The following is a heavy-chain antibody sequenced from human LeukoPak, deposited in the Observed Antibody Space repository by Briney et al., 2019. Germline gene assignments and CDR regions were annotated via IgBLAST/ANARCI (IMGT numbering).Heavy chain of an antibody. Sequence: SETLSLTCTVSGGSISSSSYYWGWIRQPPGKGLEWIWSMYYSGSTYYNPSLKSRVTISVDASKHQFSLKLNSVTAADTAVYYCAPVRSGWYIDYWGQGILVTVSS. CDR3: APVRSGWYIDY. CDR1: GGSISSSSYY. CDR2: MYYSGST. J-gene: IGHJ4*02. V-gene: IGHV4-39*07. D-gene: IGHD6-19*01.